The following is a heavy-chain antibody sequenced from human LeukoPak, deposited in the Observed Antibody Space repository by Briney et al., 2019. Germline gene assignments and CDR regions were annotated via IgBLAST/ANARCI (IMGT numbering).Heavy chain of an antibody. V-gene: IGHV4-34*01. D-gene: IGHD3-22*01. CDR3: ARGTYHYRITKLGGAFDI. CDR1: GGSFSGYY. Sequence: SETLSLTCAVYGGSFSGYYWSWIRQPPGKGLEWIGEINHSGSTNYNPSLKSRVTISVDTSKNQFSLKLSSVTAADAAVYYCARGTYHYRITKLGGAFDIWGQGTMVTVSS. CDR2: INHSGST. J-gene: IGHJ3*02.